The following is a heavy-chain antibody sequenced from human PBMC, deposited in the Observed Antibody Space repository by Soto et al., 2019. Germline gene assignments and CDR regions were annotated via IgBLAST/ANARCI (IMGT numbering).Heavy chain of an antibody. Sequence: EVQLLESGGGLVQPGGSLRLSCAASGFTFTTYPMSWVRQAPGRGLEWVSAMSGNGGRTYYADSVKGRFTISRDNSKNTLYLQMSSVRVEDTAIYYCAKDTGDGGIDHWGQGTLVTVAS. V-gene: IGHV3-23*01. CDR2: MSGNGGRT. J-gene: IGHJ4*02. D-gene: IGHD7-27*01. CDR1: GFTFTTYP. CDR3: AKDTGDGGIDH.